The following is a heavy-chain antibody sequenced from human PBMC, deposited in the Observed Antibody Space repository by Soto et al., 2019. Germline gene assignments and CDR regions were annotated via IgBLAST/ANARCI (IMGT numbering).Heavy chain of an antibody. CDR1: GGSISSGGYY. D-gene: IGHD6-19*01. CDR3: ARDRGSGWALDY. J-gene: IGHJ4*02. V-gene: IGHV4-31*03. Sequence: QVQLQESGPGLVKPSQTLSLTCTVSGGSISSGGYYWSWIRQPPGKGLEWIGYIYYSGSTYYNPSLTSRVTVSVDTCKNQFSLKLSSVTAADTSVYYCARDRGSGWALDYWGQGTLVTVPS. CDR2: IYYSGST.